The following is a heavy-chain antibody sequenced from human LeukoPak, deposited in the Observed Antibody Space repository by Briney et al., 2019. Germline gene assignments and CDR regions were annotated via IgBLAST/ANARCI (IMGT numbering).Heavy chain of an antibody. D-gene: IGHD2-15*01. Sequence: ASVKVSCKASGYIFTSYYMHWVRQAPGQGLEWMGIINPSGGSPSYAQKFQGRVTKTRDMSTSTVYLELSSLRSEDTTVYYCARGYCSGGSCFNFDHWGQGTLVTVSS. CDR2: INPSGGSP. CDR1: GYIFTSYY. J-gene: IGHJ4*02. CDR3: ARGYCSGGSCFNFDH. V-gene: IGHV1-46*01.